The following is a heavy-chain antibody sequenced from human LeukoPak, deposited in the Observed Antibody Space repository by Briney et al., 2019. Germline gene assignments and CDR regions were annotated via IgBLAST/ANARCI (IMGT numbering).Heavy chain of an antibody. Sequence: SETLSLTCTVSGGSISDGHWLSWVRQPPGKGLEWIGEINHSGSTNYNPSLKSRVTISVDTSKNQFSLKLSSVTAADTAVYYCARRRYDILTGYRKGYFDYWGQGTLVTVSS. CDR3: ARRRYDILTGYRKGYFDY. CDR2: INHSGST. CDR1: GGSISDGHW. D-gene: IGHD3-9*01. J-gene: IGHJ4*02. V-gene: IGHV4-4*02.